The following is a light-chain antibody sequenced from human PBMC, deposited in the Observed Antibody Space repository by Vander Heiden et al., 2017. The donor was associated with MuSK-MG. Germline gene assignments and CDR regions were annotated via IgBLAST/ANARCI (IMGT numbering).Light chain of an antibody. Sequence: QSALTQPASVSGSPGQSITISCTGTSSDVDGFNYVSWYQRHPGKAPKLILYDVSHRPSGVSNRFSGSKFDNTASLTISGLQPDDEGDYFCGSFESSDTFVVFGGGTKLTVL. CDR3: GSFESSDTFVV. J-gene: IGLJ3*02. CDR2: DVS. CDR1: SSDVDGFNY. V-gene: IGLV2-14*03.